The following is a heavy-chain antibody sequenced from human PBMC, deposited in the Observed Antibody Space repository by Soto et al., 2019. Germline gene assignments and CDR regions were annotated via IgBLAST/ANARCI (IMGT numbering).Heavy chain of an antibody. CDR2: INHSGST. Sequence: QLQLQESGPGLVKPSETLSLTCRVSDGSMNSDSSYWGWIRQPPGKGLEWIGGINHSGSTYHNLSLKGRVSRSVDASRNQFSLKLTSMTAADTAVYYCARLGGYVSVGYYYLWDSWGQGTLVTVSS. D-gene: IGHD3-22*01. CDR1: DGSMNSDSSY. J-gene: IGHJ4*02. CDR3: ARLGGYVSVGYYYLWDS. V-gene: IGHV4-39*01.